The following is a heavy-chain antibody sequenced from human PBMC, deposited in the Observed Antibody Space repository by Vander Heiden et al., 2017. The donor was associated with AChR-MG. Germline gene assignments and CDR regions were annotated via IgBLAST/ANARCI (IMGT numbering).Heavy chain of an antibody. CDR3: AREMATIKDY. CDR2: IWYDGSNK. V-gene: IGHV3-33*01. Sequence: QVQLVESGGGVVQPGRYLRLSCAASGFTLSSYGMHWVRQDPGKGLEWVAVIWYDGSNKYYADSVKGRFTISRDNSKNTLYLQMNSLRAEDTAVYYCAREMATIKDYWGQGTLVTVSS. D-gene: IGHD5-12*01. CDR1: GFTLSSYG. J-gene: IGHJ4*02.